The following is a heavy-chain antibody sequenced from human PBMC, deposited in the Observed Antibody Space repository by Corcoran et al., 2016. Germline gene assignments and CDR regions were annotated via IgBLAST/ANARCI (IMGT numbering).Heavy chain of an antibody. CDR3: ARDPDRRGYRRDEAFDL. CDR1: GGSISSTTDY. Sequence: QLQLQESGPGLLKPSETLSLTCTVSGGSISSTTDYWGWIRQPPGKGLEWIGSIYYTGGSTYYNPSLKSRVTISVDTSKNQFSLKLTSVTAADTAVYYCARDPDRRGYRRDEAFDLWGQGTMVTVSS. D-gene: IGHD3-22*01. J-gene: IGHJ3*01. CDR2: IYYTGGST. V-gene: IGHV4-39*07.